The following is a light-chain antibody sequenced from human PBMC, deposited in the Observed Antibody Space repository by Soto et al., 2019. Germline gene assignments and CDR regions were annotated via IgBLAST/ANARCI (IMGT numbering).Light chain of an antibody. CDR2: GAS. Sequence: EIVMTQSPATLSVSPGERATLSCSASQSVSSNLAWYQQKPGQAPRLLIYGASTRATGTPARFSGSGSGTEFTLTISSLPSEDFAVYYCQQYNNWPPTFGQGTKVDIK. CDR1: QSVSSN. CDR3: QQYNNWPPT. V-gene: IGKV3-15*01. J-gene: IGKJ1*01.